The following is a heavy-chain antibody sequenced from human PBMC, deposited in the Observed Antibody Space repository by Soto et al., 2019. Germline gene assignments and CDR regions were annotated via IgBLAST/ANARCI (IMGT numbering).Heavy chain of an antibody. CDR2: INPNSGAT. CDR1: GYTFTDYY. V-gene: IGHV1-2*02. J-gene: IGHJ6*02. Sequence: QVQLVQSRAEVKKPGASVNVSCKASGYTFTDYYIYWLRQAPGHGLEWMGWINPNSGATNYAHNFQGRVTMTRDTSIRAAHMELSRLSSDDTAVYYCAKDQGGYMVSGMDVWGQGTTVTVSS. CDR3: AKDQGGYMVSGMDV. D-gene: IGHD2-2*02.